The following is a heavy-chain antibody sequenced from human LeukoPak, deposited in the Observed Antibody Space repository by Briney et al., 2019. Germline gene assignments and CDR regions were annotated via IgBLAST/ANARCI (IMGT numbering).Heavy chain of an antibody. CDR1: GGSLSTHY. J-gene: IGHJ6*02. Sequence: FGTPFPTPHITGGSLSTHYWGLIRRPPRKGMEWSGDINHEGDTNFNPSLKSRVTLTVDTSKNQVSLRLRSVTAADTADYYCARDSAWEGDWLDLMDVWGQGTTVIVSS. V-gene: IGHV4-59*11. CDR2: INHEGDT. D-gene: IGHD2-21*02. CDR3: ARDSAWEGDWLDLMDV.